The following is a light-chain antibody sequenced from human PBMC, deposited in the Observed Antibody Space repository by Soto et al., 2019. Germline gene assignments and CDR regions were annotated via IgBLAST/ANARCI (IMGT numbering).Light chain of an antibody. CDR3: KQYNNWPPLT. CDR1: QAVSSN. V-gene: IGKV3-15*01. J-gene: IGKJ4*01. CDR2: GAS. Sequence: EIVMTQSPATLSVSPGDTATLSCRASQAVSSNLAWYQQKPGQAPRLLMYGASTRATGIPARFSGSGSGTDFTLTISSLQSEDFAVYYCKQYNNWPPLTFGGGTKVEMK.